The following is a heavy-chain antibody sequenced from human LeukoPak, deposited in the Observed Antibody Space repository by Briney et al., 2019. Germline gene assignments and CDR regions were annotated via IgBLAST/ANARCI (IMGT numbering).Heavy chain of an antibody. CDR3: KSGGAAPGSFDY. D-gene: IGHD1-26*01. J-gene: IGHJ4*01. CDR1: GFTFSTYA. Sequence: GGSLRLSCAASGFTFSTYAMSWVRQAPGKGLEWVSAISNSGSSTYCADSVKGRFTISRDNAKNSLFLQMNSLGVEDTAVYYCKSGGAAPGSFDYWGHGALVTVSS. CDR2: ISNSGSST. V-gene: IGHV3-23*01.